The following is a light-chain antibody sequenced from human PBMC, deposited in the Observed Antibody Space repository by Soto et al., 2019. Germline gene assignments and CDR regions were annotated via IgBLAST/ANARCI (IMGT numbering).Light chain of an antibody. CDR1: QSVNTKY. CDR3: QQFGTSSLVT. V-gene: IGKV3-20*01. CDR2: GVS. J-gene: IGKJ3*01. Sequence: EIVLTQSPGTLSLSPGERATLSSRASQSVNTKYLAWYQQKPGQAPRLLISGVSSRATGIPDRFSGSGSGTDFILTISRVEPEDFAVYYCQQFGTSSLVTFGPGTKVDIK.